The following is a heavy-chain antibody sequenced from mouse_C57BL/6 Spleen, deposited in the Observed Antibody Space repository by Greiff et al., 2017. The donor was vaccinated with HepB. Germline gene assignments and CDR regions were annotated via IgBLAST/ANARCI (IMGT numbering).Heavy chain of an antibody. Sequence: QVQLQQSGPELVKPGASVKISCKASGYTFTDYYINWVKQRPGQGLEWIGWIFPGSGSTYYNEKFKGKATLTVDKSSSTAYMLLSSLTSEDSAVYFCARLRYYGSSRGPQYFDVWGTGTTVTVSS. J-gene: IGHJ1*03. CDR1: GYTFTDYY. D-gene: IGHD1-1*01. V-gene: IGHV1-75*01. CDR3: ARLRYYGSSRGPQYFDV. CDR2: IFPGSGST.